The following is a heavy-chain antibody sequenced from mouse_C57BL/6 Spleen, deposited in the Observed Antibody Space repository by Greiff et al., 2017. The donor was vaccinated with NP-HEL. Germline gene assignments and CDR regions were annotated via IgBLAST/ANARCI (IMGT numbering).Heavy chain of an antibody. V-gene: IGHV1-18*01. J-gene: IGHJ1*03. CDR2: INPNNGGT. CDR1: GYTFTDYN. CDR3: ARNEGKDWYFDV. D-gene: IGHD1-3*01. Sequence: DVQLQESGPELVKPGASVKIPCKASGYTFTDYNMDWVKQSHGKSLEWIGDINPNNGGTIYNQKFKGKATLTVDKSSSTAYMELRSLTSEDTAVYYCARNEGKDWYFDVWGTGTTVTVSS.